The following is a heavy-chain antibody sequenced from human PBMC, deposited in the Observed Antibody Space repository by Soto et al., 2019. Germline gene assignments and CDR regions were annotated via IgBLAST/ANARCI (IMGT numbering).Heavy chain of an antibody. V-gene: IGHV1-3*01. J-gene: IGHJ6*02. CDR1: GYTFTSYA. Sequence: ASVKVSCKASGYTFTSYAMHWVRQAPGQRLEWMGWINAGNGNTKYSQKFQGRVTITRDTSASTAYMELSSLRSEDTAVYYCARDHKSGYSAYYYYYGMDVWGQGTTVTVSS. CDR3: ARDHKSGYSAYYYYYGMDV. CDR2: INAGNGNT. D-gene: IGHD3-22*01.